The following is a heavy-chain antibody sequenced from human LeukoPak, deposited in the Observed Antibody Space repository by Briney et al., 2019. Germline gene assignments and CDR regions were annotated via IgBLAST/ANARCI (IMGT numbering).Heavy chain of an antibody. J-gene: IGHJ3*02. CDR3: ARDQYCSSTSCLNAFDI. V-gene: IGHV3-21*01. Sequence: GGSLRLSCAASGFTFSYYAMNWVRQAPGKGLEWVSSISSSSSYIYYADSVKGRFTISRDNAKNSLYLQMNSLRAEDTAVYYCARDQYCSSTSCLNAFDIWGQGTMVTVSS. CDR2: ISSSSSYI. CDR1: GFTFSYYA. D-gene: IGHD2-2*01.